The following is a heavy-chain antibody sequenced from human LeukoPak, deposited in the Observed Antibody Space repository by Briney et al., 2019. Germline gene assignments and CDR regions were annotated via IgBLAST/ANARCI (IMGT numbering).Heavy chain of an antibody. V-gene: IGHV1-2*02. CDR2: MNPKNGGT. J-gene: IGHJ3*02. CDR1: GYTFIGYH. CDR3: ARVIGGRKRGQGPIDGFDI. Sequence: ASVKVSCKASGYTFIGYHIHWVRQAPGQGLQWMEWMNPKNGGTKYAAKFQGRVTMTRDTSISTAYMELSSLRSDDTAVYYCARVIGGRKRGQGPIDGFDIWGPGTTVTVSS.